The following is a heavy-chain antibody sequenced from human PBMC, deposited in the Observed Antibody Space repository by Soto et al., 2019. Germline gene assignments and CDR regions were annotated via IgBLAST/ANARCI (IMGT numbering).Heavy chain of an antibody. CDR2: INSAGSST. CDR1: GFTFSSYW. J-gene: IGHJ6*02. Sequence: GGSLRLSCAASGFTFSSYWMHWVRQAPGKGLVWVSRINSAGSSTSYADSVKGRFTISRDNAKNTLYLQMNSLRAEDTSVYYCARDLGAASSFNYYYYGMDVWGQGTTVTVSS. D-gene: IGHD6-6*01. CDR3: ARDLGAASSFNYYYYGMDV. V-gene: IGHV3-74*01.